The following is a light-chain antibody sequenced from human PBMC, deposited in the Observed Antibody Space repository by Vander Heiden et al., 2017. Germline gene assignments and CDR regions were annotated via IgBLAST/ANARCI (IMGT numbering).Light chain of an antibody. Sequence: IALTQTPGTLSLSPGERATLSCRASQSFSISCLTWYQQKPGHAPSLLIYGASSRAAGIPGRFSGGGSGTNFTLTISRLDPEDFAVYCCQHDGSSPRTFGQGTKVEIK. J-gene: IGKJ1*01. CDR2: GAS. CDR1: QSFSISC. V-gene: IGKV3-20*01. CDR3: QHDGSSPRT.